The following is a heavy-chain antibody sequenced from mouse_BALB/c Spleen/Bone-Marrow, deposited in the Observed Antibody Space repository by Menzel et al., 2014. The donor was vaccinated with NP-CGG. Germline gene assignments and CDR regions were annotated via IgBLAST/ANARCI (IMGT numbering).Heavy chain of an antibody. Sequence: ESGPGLVKPSQSLSLTCSVTGNSITSGYYWNWIRQFPGNKLEWMGYISYDGSNNYNPSLKNRISITRDTSKNQFFLKLNSVTTEDTATYYCANYGNYFDYWGQGTTLTVSS. D-gene: IGHD2-1*01. CDR1: GNSITSGYY. CDR3: ANYGNYFDY. CDR2: ISYDGSN. J-gene: IGHJ2*01. V-gene: IGHV3-6*02.